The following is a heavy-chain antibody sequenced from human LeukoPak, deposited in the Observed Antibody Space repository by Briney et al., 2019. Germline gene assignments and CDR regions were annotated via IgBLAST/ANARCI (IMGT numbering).Heavy chain of an antibody. V-gene: IGHV3-21*01. CDR1: GFTFSSYS. Sequence: PGGSLRLSCAASGFTFSSYSMNWVRQAPGKGLEWVSSISSSSSYIYYADSVKGRFTISRDNAKNSLYLQMNSLRAEDTAVYYCARDPGYYYDSSGSDYFDYWGPGTLVTVSS. CDR2: ISSSSSYI. J-gene: IGHJ4*02. CDR3: ARDPGYYYDSSGSDYFDY. D-gene: IGHD3-22*01.